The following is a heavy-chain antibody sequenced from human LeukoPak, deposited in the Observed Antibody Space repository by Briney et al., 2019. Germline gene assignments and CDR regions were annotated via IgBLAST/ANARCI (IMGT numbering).Heavy chain of an antibody. CDR2: IYYSGST. CDR3: ARWSVDCSSTSCYGNFDY. Sequence: SQTLSLTCTVSGGSISSGGYYWSWIRQHPGKGLEWIGYIYYSGSTYYNPSLKSRVTISVDTSKNQFSLKLSSVTAADTAVYYCARWSVDCSSTSCYGNFDYWGQGTLVTVSS. J-gene: IGHJ4*02. CDR1: GGSISSGGYY. D-gene: IGHD2-2*01. V-gene: IGHV4-31*03.